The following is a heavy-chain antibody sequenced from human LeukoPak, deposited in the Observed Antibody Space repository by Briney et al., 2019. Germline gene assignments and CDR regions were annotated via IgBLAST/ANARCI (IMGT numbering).Heavy chain of an antibody. D-gene: IGHD6-19*01. CDR2: FDPEDGKT. CDR1: GYTVIELS. CDR3: ATGGWDYFDS. J-gene: IGHJ4*02. V-gene: IGHV1-24*01. Sequence: ASVKVSCKVSGYTVIELSIHWVRQAPGKGLEWMGGFDPEDGKTIHAQKLQGRVSMPEDTSTDTAYMDLRSLRSEDTAVYYCATGGWDYFDSWGQGTLVTVSS.